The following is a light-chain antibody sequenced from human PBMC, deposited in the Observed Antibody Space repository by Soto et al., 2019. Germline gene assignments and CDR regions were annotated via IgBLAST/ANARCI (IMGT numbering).Light chain of an antibody. V-gene: IGKV3-20*01. J-gene: IGKJ3*01. CDR1: KGVSSGY. Sequence: EVVLTQSPGTLSLSPGVRATLSCRASKGVSSGYSAWYQQNPGQVPRHLIHAGYNRATGIPDRFSGSGSGTDFTLTITRLELADSAVYSCQQSGYPPLTFGPGIKLDIK. CDR2: AGY. CDR3: QQSGYPPLT.